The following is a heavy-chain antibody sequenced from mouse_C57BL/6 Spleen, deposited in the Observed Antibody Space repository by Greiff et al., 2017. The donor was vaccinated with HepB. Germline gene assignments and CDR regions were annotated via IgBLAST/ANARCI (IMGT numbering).Heavy chain of an antibody. D-gene: IGHD1-1*01. V-gene: IGHV1-59*01. CDR2: IDPSDSYT. CDR3: ARGDYGSSYWFAY. CDR1: GYTFTSYW. Sequence: VQLQQPGAELVRPGTSVKLSCKASGYTFTSYWMHWVKQRPGQGLAWIGVIDPSDSYTNYNQKFKGKATLTVDTSSSTAYMQLSSLTSEDSAVYYCARGDYGSSYWFAYWGQGTLVTVSA. J-gene: IGHJ3*01.